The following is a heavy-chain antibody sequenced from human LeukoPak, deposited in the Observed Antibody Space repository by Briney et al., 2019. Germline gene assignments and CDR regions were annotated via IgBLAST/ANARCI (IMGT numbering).Heavy chain of an antibody. V-gene: IGHV3-23*01. J-gene: IGHJ4*02. D-gene: IGHD3-22*01. CDR1: GFTFSSYE. CDR3: ARGLDSSSWARVFDF. Sequence: GGSLRLSCAASGFTFSSYEMNWVRQAPGKGLEWVSIISYNGVTTYYADSVKGRVSFSRDNSKNMMYLEMNSLRAEDTAVYFCARGLDSSSWARVFDFWGPGTLLIVSS. CDR2: ISYNGVTT.